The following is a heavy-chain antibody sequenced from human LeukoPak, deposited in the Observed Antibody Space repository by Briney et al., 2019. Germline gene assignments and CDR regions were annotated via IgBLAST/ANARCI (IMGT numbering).Heavy chain of an antibody. CDR2: IYYSGST. V-gene: IGHV4-39*07. J-gene: IGHJ6*04. CDR1: SGSISSSSYY. Sequence: PSETLSLTCTVSSGSISSSSYYWGWIRQPPGKGLEWIGSIYYSGSTYYNPSLKSRVTISVDTSKNQFSLKLSSVTAADTAVYYCAIQYFVGRMDVWGKGTTVTVSS. D-gene: IGHD3-9*01. CDR3: AIQYFVGRMDV.